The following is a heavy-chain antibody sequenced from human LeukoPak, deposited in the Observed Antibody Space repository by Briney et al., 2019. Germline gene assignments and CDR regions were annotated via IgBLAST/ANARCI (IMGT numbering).Heavy chain of an antibody. V-gene: IGHV3-53*01. CDR1: GLSVRGSY. D-gene: IGHD2-21*01. Sequence: PGGSLRLSCVASGLSVRGSYMSWVRQAPGKGLEWVSVIYSGDRTYYADSVKGRFTISRDNSKNTLYLQMNSLRTDDTAIYYCANSHFRDYWGQGTLVTVSS. CDR3: ANSHFRDY. CDR2: IYSGDRT. J-gene: IGHJ4*02.